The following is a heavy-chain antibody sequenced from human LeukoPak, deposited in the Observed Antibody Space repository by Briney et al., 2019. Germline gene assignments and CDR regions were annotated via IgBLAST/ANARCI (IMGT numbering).Heavy chain of an antibody. D-gene: IGHD3-3*01. CDR3: AREASPYDFWSGYYTRIFDY. Sequence: ASVKVSCKASGYTFTSYYMHWVRQAPGQGLEWMGIINPSGGSTSYAQKFQGRVTMTRDTSTSTVYMELSSLRFEDTAVYYCAREASPYDFWSGYYTRIFDYWGQGTLVTVSS. CDR1: GYTFTSYY. CDR2: INPSGGST. J-gene: IGHJ4*02. V-gene: IGHV1-46*01.